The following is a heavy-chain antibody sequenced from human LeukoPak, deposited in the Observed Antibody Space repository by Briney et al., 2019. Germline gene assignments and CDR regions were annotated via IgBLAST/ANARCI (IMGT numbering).Heavy chain of an antibody. CDR2: ISPNSGGT. V-gene: IGHV1-2*02. Sequence: ASVKVSCKASGYTFTGYYMHWVRQAPGQGLEWMGWISPNSGGTNYAQKFQGRVTMTRDTSISTAYMELSRLRSDDTAVYYCARDSVKYCSGGSCYYFDYWGQGTLVTVSS. J-gene: IGHJ4*02. D-gene: IGHD2-15*01. CDR1: GYTFTGYY. CDR3: ARDSVKYCSGGSCYYFDY.